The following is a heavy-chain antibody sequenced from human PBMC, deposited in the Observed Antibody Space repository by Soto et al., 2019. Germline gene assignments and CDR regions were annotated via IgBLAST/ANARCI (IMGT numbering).Heavy chain of an antibody. CDR3: ATYSSLDY. J-gene: IGHJ4*02. V-gene: IGHV3-53*02. D-gene: IGHD6-13*01. CDR2: IYSGGST. Sequence: EVQLVETGGGLIQPGGSLRLSCAASGFTVSNNYMSWVRQAPGKGLEWVSLIYSGGSTYYADSVKGRFTISRDNSKNTLYIQMNSLRVEDTAVYYCATYSSLDYWGQGTLVTVSS. CDR1: GFTVSNNY.